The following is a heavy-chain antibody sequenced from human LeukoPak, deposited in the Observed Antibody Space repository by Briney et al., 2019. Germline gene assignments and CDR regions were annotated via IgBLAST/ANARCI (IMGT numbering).Heavy chain of an antibody. Sequence: GGSLRLSCAVSGFSFSSNWMHWVRQVPGKGLVWVSRINSDGSSTYYADSVKGRFTISRDNSKNTLYLQMNSLRAEDTAVYYCAKDSTYCGSGSYSNYWGQGTLVTVSS. CDR3: AKDSTYCGSGSYSNY. D-gene: IGHD3-10*01. V-gene: IGHV3-74*01. CDR2: INSDGSST. J-gene: IGHJ4*02. CDR1: GFSFSSNW.